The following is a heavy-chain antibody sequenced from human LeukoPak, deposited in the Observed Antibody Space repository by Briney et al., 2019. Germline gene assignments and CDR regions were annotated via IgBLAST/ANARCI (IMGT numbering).Heavy chain of an antibody. V-gene: IGHV4-39*07. CDR2: ISHTGST. CDR1: GGSISSSSYY. CDR3: ARVTQLTTYYYDSSGYYQPPDYFDY. Sequence: PSETLSLTCTVSGGSISSSSYYWGWVRQPPGEGLEWIGSISHTGSTYYNPSLESRVTISVDPSKNQFSLKLSSVTAADTAVYYCARVTQLTTYYYDSSGYYQPPDYFDYWGQGTLVTVSS. D-gene: IGHD3-22*01. J-gene: IGHJ4*02.